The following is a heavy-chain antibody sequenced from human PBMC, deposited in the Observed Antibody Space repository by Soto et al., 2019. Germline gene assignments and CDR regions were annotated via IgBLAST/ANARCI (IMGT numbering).Heavy chain of an antibody. CDR3: ARNTNGKGGSI. D-gene: IGHD1-1*01. V-gene: IGHV4-31*03. CDR2: IYYSGST. CDR1: GGSISSGGYY. J-gene: IGHJ3*02. Sequence: QVQLQESGPGLVKPSQTLSLTCTVSGGSISSGGYYWSWIRQHPGKGLEWIGYIYYSGSTYYNPSLKSRVNISVSTSKNPFSLKLSSVTSADTAVYYCARNTNGKGGSIWGQGTMVTVSS.